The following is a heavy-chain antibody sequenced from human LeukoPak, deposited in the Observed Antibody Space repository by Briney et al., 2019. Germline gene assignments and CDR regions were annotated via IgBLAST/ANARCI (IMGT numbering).Heavy chain of an antibody. J-gene: IGHJ4*02. CDR1: GFTFSSYG. CDR3: ARGVILGYDFDY. CDR2: ISYDGSNK. D-gene: IGHD5-12*01. V-gene: IGHV3-30*03. Sequence: GRSLRLSCAASGFTFSSYGMHWVRQAPGKGLEWVAVISYDGSNKYYADSVKGRFTISRDNSKNTLYLQMNSLGPEDMAVYYCARGVILGYDFDYWGQGTLVTVSS.